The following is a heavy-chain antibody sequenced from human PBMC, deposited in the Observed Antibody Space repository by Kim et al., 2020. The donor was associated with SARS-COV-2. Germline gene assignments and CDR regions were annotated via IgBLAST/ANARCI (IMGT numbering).Heavy chain of an antibody. J-gene: IGHJ5*02. CDR3: ARGTFQQGFDP. CDR1: RFTFNNYW. Sequence: GGSLRLSCAVSRFTFNNYWINWVRHAPGKGLVWVSRISSDGSITNYADSVKGRFTISRDNAENTLHLQLNSLGVEDTAIYYCARGTFQQGFDPWGQGTLVTVSS. V-gene: IGHV3-74*01. CDR2: ISSDGSIT.